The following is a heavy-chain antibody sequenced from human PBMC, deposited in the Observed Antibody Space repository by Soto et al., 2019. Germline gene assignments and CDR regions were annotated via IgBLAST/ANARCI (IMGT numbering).Heavy chain of an antibody. D-gene: IGHD2-21*02. CDR3: ARRRYCGYDCYHKHYYGMAV. CDR2: IIPVLGTT. V-gene: IGHV1-69*08. J-gene: IGHJ6*02. CDR1: GDTFSSYT. Sequence: QVQLVQSGAEVKKPGSSVKVSCRASGDTFSSYTVNWVRQAPGRGLEWLGRIIPVLGTTDYAQKFKGRVKINADKSTNIVYMELSSLRSEDRAVYYCARRRYCGYDCYHKHYYGMAVWGQGTTVTVAS.